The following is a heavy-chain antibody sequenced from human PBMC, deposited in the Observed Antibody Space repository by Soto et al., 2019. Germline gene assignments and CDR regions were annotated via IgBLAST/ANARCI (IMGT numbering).Heavy chain of an antibody. D-gene: IGHD3-3*01. CDR1: GFTFRSYA. V-gene: IGHV3-23*01. Sequence: PGGSLRLSCSASGFTFRSYAMSWVRQAPGKGLEWVSGISGGGSDTYYSDSVRGRFTISRDNSKNTLYLQMNSLRVEDSAVYFRAKDDSLEWFFPLDAWGQGTLVTVSS. CDR3: AKDDSLEWFFPLDA. J-gene: IGHJ5*02. CDR2: ISGGGSDT.